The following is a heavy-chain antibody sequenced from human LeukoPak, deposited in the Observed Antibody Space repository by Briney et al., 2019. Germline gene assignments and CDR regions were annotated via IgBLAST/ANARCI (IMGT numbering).Heavy chain of an antibody. CDR3: ARGDYFDL. CDR1: GGSFTGYF. CDR2: INHSGST. Sequence: PSETLSLTCAVYGGSFTGYFWSWIRQPPGRGLEWIAEINHSGSTNYNPSLKSRVTISVDTSKNQFSLKLSSVTAADTAVYYCARGDYFDLWGRGTLVTVSS. V-gene: IGHV4-34*01. J-gene: IGHJ2*01.